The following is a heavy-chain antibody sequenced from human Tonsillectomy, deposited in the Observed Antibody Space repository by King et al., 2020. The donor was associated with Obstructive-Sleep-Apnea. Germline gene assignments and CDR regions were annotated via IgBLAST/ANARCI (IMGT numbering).Heavy chain of an antibody. D-gene: IGHD3-10*01. CDR2: ISASGGNT. CDR1: GFTFSSYA. V-gene: IGHV3-23*04. CDR3: AKATMFIMVRGVPDY. Sequence: VQLVESGGGLVQPGGSLRLSCAASGFTFSSYAMSWFRQAPGKGLEWGSAISASGGNTYYADSVKGRFTISRDNSKNTLYLQMNSLRAEDTAVYYCAKATMFIMVRGVPDYWGQGTLLTVSS. J-gene: IGHJ4*02.